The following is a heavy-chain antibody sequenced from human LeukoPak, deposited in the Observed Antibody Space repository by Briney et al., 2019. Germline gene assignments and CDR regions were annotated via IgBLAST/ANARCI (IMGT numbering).Heavy chain of an antibody. J-gene: IGHJ4*02. V-gene: IGHV4-39*01. Sequence: SETLSLTCTVSGDSISSRSYYWGWIRQPPGKGLEWIVSIYYTGSTYYNPSLKSRVTISLDTSKNQFSLKLSSVTAADTAVYYCARGTMTTVTYYFDYWGQGTLVTVSS. CDR2: IYYTGST. CDR1: GDSISSRSYY. D-gene: IGHD4-17*01. CDR3: ARGTMTTVTYYFDY.